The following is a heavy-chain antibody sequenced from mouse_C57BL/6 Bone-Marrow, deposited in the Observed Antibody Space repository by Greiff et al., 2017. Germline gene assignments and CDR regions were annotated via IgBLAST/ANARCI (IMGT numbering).Heavy chain of an antibody. Sequence: EVMLVESGGGLVQPGGSLKLSCAASGFTFSDYYMYWVRQTPEKRLEWVAYISNGGGSTYSPDTVKGRFTISRDNAKNTLYLLMSRLKAEDTAMYYCAIHRVYCNLFAYWGQGTLVTVSA. CDR2: ISNGGGST. J-gene: IGHJ3*01. CDR1: GFTFSDYY. D-gene: IGHD2-1*01. CDR3: AIHRVYCNLFAY. V-gene: IGHV5-12*01.